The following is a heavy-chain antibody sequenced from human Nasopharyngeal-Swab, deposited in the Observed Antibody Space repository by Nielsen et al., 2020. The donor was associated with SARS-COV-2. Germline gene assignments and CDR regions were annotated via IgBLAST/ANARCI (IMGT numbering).Heavy chain of an antibody. CDR2: FDPEDGET. V-gene: IGHV1-24*01. CDR1: GYTLTELS. D-gene: IGHD5-18*01. J-gene: IGHJ3*02. CDR3: ARDVYEGYSSGKDPHAFNI. Sequence: ASVKVSCKVSGYTLTELSMHWVRQAPGKGLEWMGGFDPEDGETIYAQKFQGRVTINADESTSTAYMELSSLTSEDTAVYYCARDVYEGYSSGKDPHAFNIWGQGTMVIVSS.